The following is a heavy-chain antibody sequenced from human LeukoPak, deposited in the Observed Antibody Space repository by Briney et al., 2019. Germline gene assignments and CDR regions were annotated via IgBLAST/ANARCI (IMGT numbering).Heavy chain of an antibody. J-gene: IGHJ4*02. CDR2: INPNIGDT. CDR1: GYTFIDHY. CDR3: ARAGHNSDSGGYDC. D-gene: IGHD3-22*01. Sequence: ASVKVSCKASGYTFIDHYIHWVRQAPGQGLESMGWINPNIGDTNYAQKFQGRVTMTGDTSSSTAYVELSRLRSDDTAVYYCARAGHNSDSGGYDCWGQGTLVTVSS. V-gene: IGHV1-2*02.